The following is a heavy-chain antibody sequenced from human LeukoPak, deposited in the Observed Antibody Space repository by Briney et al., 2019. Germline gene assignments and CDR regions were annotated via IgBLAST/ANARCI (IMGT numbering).Heavy chain of an antibody. J-gene: IGHJ4*02. CDR3: ARVYDFWSGYYLDY. V-gene: IGHV4-30-4*08. CDR2: IYYSGST. D-gene: IGHD3-3*01. CDR1: GGSISSGDYY. Sequence: SETLSLTCTVSGGSISSGDYYWSWIRQPPGKGLEWIGYIYYSGSTYCNPSLKSRVTISVDTSKNQFSLKLSSVTAADTAVYYCARVYDFWSGYYLDYWGQGTLVTVSS.